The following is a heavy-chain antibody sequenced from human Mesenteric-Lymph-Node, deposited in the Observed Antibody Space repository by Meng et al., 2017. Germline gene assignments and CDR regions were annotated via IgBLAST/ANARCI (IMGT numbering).Heavy chain of an antibody. CDR2: IDDSGST. CDR3: ARGKQDAWELLAY. CDR1: GVSISSNIR. D-gene: IGHD1-26*01. Sequence: GHMQESGPGLVKPSGTLSLTGGVSGVSISSNIRWTWVRQPPGKGLEWIGDIDDSGSTNYNPSLNSRISISLDKSKNHFSLKVNSVTAADTAVYYCARGKQDAWELLAYWGQGALVTVSS. V-gene: IGHV4-4*02. J-gene: IGHJ4*02.